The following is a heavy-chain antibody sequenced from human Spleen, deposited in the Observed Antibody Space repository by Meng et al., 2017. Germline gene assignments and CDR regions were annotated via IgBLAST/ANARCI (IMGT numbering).Heavy chain of an antibody. CDR1: GGSISTSGYY. CDR3: VRSSGWVRTGFDP. V-gene: IGHV4-39*01. J-gene: IGHJ5*02. Sequence: QPQLQESGLGLVKPSEALSLTGRVSGGSISTSGYYWGWIRQPTGKGLEWIGSIGHSGITYYTPSLKSRVTVSIDTSKSQFSLKLTSVTAADTAVYYCVRSSGWVRTGFDPWGQGTLVTVSS. D-gene: IGHD6-19*01. CDR2: IGHSGIT.